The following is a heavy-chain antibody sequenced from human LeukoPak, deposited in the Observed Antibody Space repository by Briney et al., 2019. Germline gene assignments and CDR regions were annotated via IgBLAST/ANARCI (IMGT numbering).Heavy chain of an antibody. CDR3: ARDTSGYDPF. CDR2: IIPIFGTA. Sequence: GASVKVSCKASGGTFSSYAISWVRQAPGQGLEWMGGIIPIFGTANYAQKFQGRVTITADESTSTAYMELSSLRSEDTAVYYCARDTSGYDPFWGQGTLVTVSS. CDR1: GGTFSSYA. J-gene: IGHJ4*02. D-gene: IGHD5-12*01. V-gene: IGHV1-69*13.